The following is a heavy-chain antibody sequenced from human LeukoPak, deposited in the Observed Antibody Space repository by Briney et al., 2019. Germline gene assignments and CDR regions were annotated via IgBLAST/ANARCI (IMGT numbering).Heavy chain of an antibody. D-gene: IGHD4-11*01. V-gene: IGHV3-30*18. CDR3: AKEGTTVTSRRIDY. CDR1: GFTFSSYG. Sequence: GGSLRLSCVASGFTFSSYGTHWVRQAPGKGLEWVAVTSYDGITKFYADSVKGRFTISRDNSKDTLYLQLNSLRPEDTAVYYCAKEGTTVTSRRIDYWGQGTLVTVSS. J-gene: IGHJ4*02. CDR2: TSYDGITK.